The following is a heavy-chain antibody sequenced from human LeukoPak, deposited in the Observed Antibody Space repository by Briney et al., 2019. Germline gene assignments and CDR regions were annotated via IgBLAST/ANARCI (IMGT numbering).Heavy chain of an antibody. V-gene: IGHV4-59*01. CDR3: ARGSYYYDSSGYYYDDLTGFQH. CDR2: IYYSGST. CDR1: GGSISSYY. Sequence: KASETLSLTCTVSGGSISSYYWSWIRQPPGKGLEWIGYIYYSGSTNYNPSLKSRVTISVDTSKNQFSLKLSSVTAADTAVYYCARGSYYYDSSGYYYDDLTGFQHWGQGTLVTVSS. D-gene: IGHD3-22*01. J-gene: IGHJ1*01.